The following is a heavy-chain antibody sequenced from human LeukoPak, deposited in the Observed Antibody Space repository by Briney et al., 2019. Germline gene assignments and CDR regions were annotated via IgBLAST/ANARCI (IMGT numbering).Heavy chain of an antibody. CDR1: GFTFSSYA. D-gene: IGHD5-18*01. Sequence: GGSLRLSCAASGFTFSSYAMSWVRQAPGKGLEWVAVIWYDGSNKYYADSVKGRFTISRDNSKNTLYLQMNSLRVEDTAVYYCASQLWSWGQGTLVTVSS. CDR3: ASQLWS. V-gene: IGHV3-33*08. CDR2: IWYDGSNK. J-gene: IGHJ5*02.